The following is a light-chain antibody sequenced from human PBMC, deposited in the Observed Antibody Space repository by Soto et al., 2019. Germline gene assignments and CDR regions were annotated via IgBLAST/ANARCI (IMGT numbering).Light chain of an antibody. CDR3: SSYTSSSTYV. V-gene: IGLV2-14*01. CDR2: DVS. J-gene: IGLJ1*01. Sequence: QSVLTQPASVSGSPGQSITISCTGTSSDVGGYNYVSCYQQHPGKAPKLMIYDVSNRPSGVSNRFSGSKSGNTASLTISGLQAEDEADYYCSSYTSSSTYVFGTGTKLTVL. CDR1: SSDVGGYNY.